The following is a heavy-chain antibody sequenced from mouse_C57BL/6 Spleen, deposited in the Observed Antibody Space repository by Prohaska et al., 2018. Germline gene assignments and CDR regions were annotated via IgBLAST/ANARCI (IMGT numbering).Heavy chain of an antibody. CDR3: ARWNSNYFHWYFDV. D-gene: IGHD2-5*01. CDR1: GYTFTSYW. V-gene: IGHV1-55*01. J-gene: IGHJ1*03. CDR2: IYPGSGST. Sequence: QVQLQQPGAELVKPGASVKMSCKASGYTFTSYWITWVKQRPGQGLEWIGDIYPGSGSTNYNEKFKSKATLTVDTSASTAYMQLSSRTSEDSAVYYCARWNSNYFHWYFDVWGTGTTVTVSS.